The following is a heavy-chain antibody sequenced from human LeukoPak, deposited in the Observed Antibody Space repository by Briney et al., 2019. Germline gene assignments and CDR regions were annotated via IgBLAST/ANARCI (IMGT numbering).Heavy chain of an antibody. CDR3: ARDFGGYYPHFDY. D-gene: IGHD3-22*01. CDR2: INPNSGGT. CDR1: GYTFTGYY. V-gene: IGHV1-2*02. Sequence: GASVKVSCKASGYTFTGYYMHWVRQAPGQGLEWMGCINPNSGGTNYAQKFQGRVTMTRDTSISTAYMELSRLRSDDTAVYYCARDFGGYYPHFDYWGQGTLVTVSS. J-gene: IGHJ4*02.